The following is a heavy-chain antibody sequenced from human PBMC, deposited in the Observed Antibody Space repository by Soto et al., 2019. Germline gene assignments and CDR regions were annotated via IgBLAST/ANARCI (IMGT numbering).Heavy chain of an antibody. CDR1: GGTFSSYA. V-gene: IGHV1-69*01. CDR2: IIPIFGTA. Sequence: QVQLVQSGAEVKKPGSSVKVSCKASGGTFSSYAISWVRQAPGQGLEWMGGIIPIFGTANYAQKFQGRVRITADEATSTAYMRLTSLSSKDTAVYYCARPLPHGDEIYATYGLAVGGQGTTVTVSS. D-gene: IGHD5-12*01. CDR3: ARPLPHGDEIYATYGLAV. J-gene: IGHJ6*02.